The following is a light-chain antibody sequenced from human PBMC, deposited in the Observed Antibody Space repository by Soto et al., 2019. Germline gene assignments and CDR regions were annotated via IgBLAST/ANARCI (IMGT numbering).Light chain of an antibody. Sequence: ENQMTQSPSNLSASVGDRGTLTCRASQNINKWLAWYQQKPGKTPKCLMYAASTLQSGVPSRFSGSVSGTDFTLTFSCLQSEDFAVYYCQQRSNWITFGQGTRLE. CDR2: AAS. CDR3: QQRSNWIT. CDR1: QNINKW. J-gene: IGKJ5*01. V-gene: IGKV1-5*01.